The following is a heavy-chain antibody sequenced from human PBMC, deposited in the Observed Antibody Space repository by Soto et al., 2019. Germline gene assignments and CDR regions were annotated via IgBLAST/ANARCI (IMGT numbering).Heavy chain of an antibody. CDR3: ARLTQTWFDP. Sequence: QVQLQESGPGLVKPSQTLSLTCTVSGGSISSGGYYWTWIRQHPGKGLEWLGYIYYGGSTYYNPSLKSRLTISVDTSKNQLSLKLSSVTAADTAVYYCARLTQTWFDPWGQGTLVTVSP. D-gene: IGHD2-15*01. CDR2: IYYGGST. CDR1: GGSISSGGYY. V-gene: IGHV4-31*03. J-gene: IGHJ5*02.